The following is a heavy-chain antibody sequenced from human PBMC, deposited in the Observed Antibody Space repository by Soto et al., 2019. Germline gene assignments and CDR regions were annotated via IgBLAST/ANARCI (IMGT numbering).Heavy chain of an antibody. CDR2: IVPTVDTS. CDR1: GASFSSYA. V-gene: IGHV1-69*14. Sequence: QVQLVQSGAEVRQPASSVKVSCKTSGASFSSYAITWVRQAPGQGLEWMGGIVPTVDTSTYAQKFQGRVTITADKFTNTVHMELSSLRSDDMAVYYCVRVVAIPGYPDNWGQGTLVTVSS. CDR3: VRVVAIPGYPDN. J-gene: IGHJ4*02. D-gene: IGHD5-12*01.